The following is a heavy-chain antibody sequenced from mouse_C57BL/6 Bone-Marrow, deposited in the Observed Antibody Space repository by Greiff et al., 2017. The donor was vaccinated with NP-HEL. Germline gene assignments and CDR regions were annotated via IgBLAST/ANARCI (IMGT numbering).Heavy chain of an antibody. CDR1: GYTFTSYW. V-gene: IGHV1-59*01. Sequence: QVHVKQPGAELVRPGTSVKLSCKASGYTFTSYWMHWVKQRPGQGLEWIGVIDPSDSYTNYNQKFKGKATLTVDTSSSTDYMQLSSLTSEDSAVYYCARIAYWGQGTLVTVSA. J-gene: IGHJ3*01. CDR2: IDPSDSYT. CDR3: ARIAY.